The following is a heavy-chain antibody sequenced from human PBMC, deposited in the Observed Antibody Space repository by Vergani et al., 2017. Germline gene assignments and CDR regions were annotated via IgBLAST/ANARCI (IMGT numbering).Heavy chain of an antibody. CDR1: GGSISSSNW. Sequence: QVQLQESGPGLVKPSGTLSLTCAVSGGSISSSNWWSWVRQPPGKGLEWIGEIYHSGSTNYNPSLKSRVTISVDKSKNQFSLKRSSVTAADTAVYYCARRGAFWSGYSPFDYWGQGTLVTVSS. CDR3: ARRGAFWSGYSPFDY. V-gene: IGHV4-4*02. J-gene: IGHJ4*02. D-gene: IGHD3-3*01. CDR2: IYHSGST.